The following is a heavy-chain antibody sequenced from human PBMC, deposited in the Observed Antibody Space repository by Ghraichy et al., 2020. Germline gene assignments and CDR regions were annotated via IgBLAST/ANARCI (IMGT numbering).Heavy chain of an antibody. CDR3: ARDSGGFKSLTVTSGWDY. CDR2: SSWDGIGT. Sequence: GGSLRLSCAAAGFTYDDFSMIWVRQAPGKGLEWVSLSSWDGIGTYYADSVKGRFTVTRDNSRGSLYLQMNSLRTEDTALYYCARDSGGFKSLTVTSGWDYWGQGPLVTVSS. D-gene: IGHD4-17*01. J-gene: IGHJ4*02. CDR1: GFTYDDFS. V-gene: IGHV3-43*01.